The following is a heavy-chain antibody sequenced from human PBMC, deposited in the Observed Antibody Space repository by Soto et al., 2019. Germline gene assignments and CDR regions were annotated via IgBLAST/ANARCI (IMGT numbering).Heavy chain of an antibody. CDR3: ARDLGYGDYGTDF. V-gene: IGHV1-18*04. J-gene: IGHJ4*02. Sequence: QVQLVQSGAEVKNPGASVKVSCQASGSSFSNNGISWVRQAPGQGFECMGWINGDNGNTNYAQKFQGRVTMTTDTSTITAYMELRSLRSEDKAVYYCARDLGYGDYGTDFWGQGTLVTVSS. D-gene: IGHD4-17*01. CDR1: GSSFSNNG. CDR2: INGDNGNT.